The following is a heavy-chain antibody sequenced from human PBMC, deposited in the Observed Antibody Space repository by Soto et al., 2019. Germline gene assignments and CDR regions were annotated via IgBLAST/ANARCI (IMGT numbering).Heavy chain of an antibody. V-gene: IGHV3-7*01. Sequence: EVQLVDSGGGLVQPGGSLRLSCVASGFHFSSYWMSWVRQAPGKGLEWVANIKEDGSDKYYVDSVKGRFTISRDNAKNSLYLQMNSLSVEDTAVYYCVGVSLAGSWGQGTLVTVSS. D-gene: IGHD6-19*01. CDR1: GFHFSSYW. J-gene: IGHJ5*02. CDR3: VGVSLAGS. CDR2: IKEDGSDK.